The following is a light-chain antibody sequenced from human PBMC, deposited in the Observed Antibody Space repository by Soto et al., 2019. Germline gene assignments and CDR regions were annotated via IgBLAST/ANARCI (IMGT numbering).Light chain of an antibody. J-gene: IGKJ5*01. CDR3: QQRSNWAT. CDR2: GAS. CDR1: QSVNSN. Sequence: EIVLTQSPATLSVSPGDRATLSCRASQSVNSNLAWYHLKPGQAPRLLIYGASIRAAGIPARFTGSESGTEFTLTISSLEPEDFAVYYCQQRSNWATFGQGTRLEI. V-gene: IGKV3-11*01.